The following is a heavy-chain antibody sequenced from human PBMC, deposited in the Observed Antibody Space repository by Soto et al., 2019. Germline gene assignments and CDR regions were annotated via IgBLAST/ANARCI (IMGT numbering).Heavy chain of an antibody. Sequence: EVQVVEAGGDLVQPGGSLRLSCVGSGFTLSSYWMHWVRQAPGKGLVWVSRISPDGSTINYADFVKGRFTISRDNAKNTLYLQMDSLRAEDTAVYYCAKDRVNHNSVWDPFDIWGQGTMVTVSS. CDR2: ISPDGSTI. CDR1: GFTLSSYW. V-gene: IGHV3-74*01. CDR3: AKDRVNHNSVWDPFDI. J-gene: IGHJ3*02. D-gene: IGHD2-21*01.